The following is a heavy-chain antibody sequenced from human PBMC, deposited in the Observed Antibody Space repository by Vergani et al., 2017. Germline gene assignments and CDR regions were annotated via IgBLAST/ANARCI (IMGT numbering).Heavy chain of an antibody. D-gene: IGHD5-18*01. Sequence: QVQLVQSGAEVKKPGASVKVSCKASGYTFTSYDINWVRQATGQGLECMGLMNPNSGNTGYAQKFQGRVTMTRNTSISTAYMELSSLRSEDTAVYYCARFRVDTAMVLSDYWGQGTLVTVSS. CDR2: MNPNSGNT. CDR3: ARFRVDTAMVLSDY. J-gene: IGHJ4*02. CDR1: GYTFTSYD. V-gene: IGHV1-8*01.